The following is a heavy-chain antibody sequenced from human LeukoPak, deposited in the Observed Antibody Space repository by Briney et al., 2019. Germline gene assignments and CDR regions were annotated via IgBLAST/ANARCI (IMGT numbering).Heavy chain of an antibody. D-gene: IGHD3-22*01. CDR1: GYSISSGYY. V-gene: IGHV4-38-2*02. J-gene: IGHJ4*02. CDR2: IYHSGST. Sequence: KPSETLSLTCTVSGYSISSGYYWGWIRQPPGKGLEWIGSIYHSGSTYYNPSLKSRVTISVDTSKNQFSLKLSSVTAADTAVYYCARVGLPLKYYYDSSGYYSSEPLDYWGQGTLVTVSS. CDR3: ARVGLPLKYYYDSSGYYSSEPLDY.